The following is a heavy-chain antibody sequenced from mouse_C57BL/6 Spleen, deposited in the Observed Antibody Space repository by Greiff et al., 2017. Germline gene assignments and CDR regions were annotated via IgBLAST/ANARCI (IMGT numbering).Heavy chain of an antibody. D-gene: IGHD2-5*01. CDR1: GYTFTSYW. V-gene: IGHV1-55*01. J-gene: IGHJ3*01. CDR3: ARRYYSNYLTLFAY. CDR2: IYPGSGST. Sequence: QVQLQQPGAEPVKPGASVKMFCKASGYTFTSYWITRVKQRPGQGLEWIGDIYPGSGSTNYNEKFKRKATLTVDTSTRTAYMQLSSLTSEDSAVYCCARRYYSNYLTLFAYWGQGALVTVSA.